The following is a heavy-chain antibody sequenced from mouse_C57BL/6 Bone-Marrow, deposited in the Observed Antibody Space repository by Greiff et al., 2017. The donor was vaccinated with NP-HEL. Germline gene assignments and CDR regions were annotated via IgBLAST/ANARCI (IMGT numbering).Heavy chain of an antibody. CDR2: INPGSGGT. CDR1: GYAFTNYL. J-gene: IGHJ4*01. D-gene: IGHD3-2*02. Sequence: QVQLKQSGAELVRPGTSVKVSCKASGYAFTNYLIEWVKQRPGQGLEWIGVINPGSGGTNYNEKFKGKATLTADKSSSTAYMQLSSLTSEDSAVYFGARWGLRTYAMDYWGQGTPVTVSP. V-gene: IGHV1-54*01. CDR3: ARWGLRTYAMDY.